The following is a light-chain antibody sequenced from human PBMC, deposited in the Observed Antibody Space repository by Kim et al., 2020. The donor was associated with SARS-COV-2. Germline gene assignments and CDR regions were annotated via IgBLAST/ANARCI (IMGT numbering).Light chain of an antibody. CDR3: MIWHNTELD. J-gene: IGLJ1*01. V-gene: IGLV5-45*02. Sequence: QPVLTQPSSLSASPGASASLTCTLRSGINVGTYRIYWYQQKPGSPPQYLLRYKSDSDNQKGSGVPSRFSGSKDASANAGILLISGLQSEDEADYYCMIWHNTELDFGTGTKVTVL. CDR1: SGINVGTYR. CDR2: YKSDSDN.